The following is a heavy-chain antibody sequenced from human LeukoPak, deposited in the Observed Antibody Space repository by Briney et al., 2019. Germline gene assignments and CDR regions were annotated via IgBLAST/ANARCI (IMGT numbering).Heavy chain of an antibody. V-gene: IGHV3-23*01. CDR2: ISASGRT. CDR3: AKEVWPGNTGWHLFDS. D-gene: IGHD6-19*01. J-gene: IGHJ4*02. Sequence: GGSLRLSCAASGFTFGTYAMSWVRQAPGKGLEWVSAISASGRTYYADSVRGRFTISRDGSKNTLYLHMNSLRGEDTALYYCAKEVWPGNTGWHLFDSWGQGTLVTVSS. CDR1: GFTFGTYA.